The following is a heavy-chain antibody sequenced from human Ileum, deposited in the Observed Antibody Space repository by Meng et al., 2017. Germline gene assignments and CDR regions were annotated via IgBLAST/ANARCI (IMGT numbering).Heavy chain of an antibody. Sequence: GESLKISCKGSGYSFTNYWVGWVRQRPGKGLEWMGIISPNESDVRYSPSFQGQVTISADKSISTAYLHWSSLKASDIAMYYCARVKTIRDPFDYWGQGTLVTVSS. CDR1: GYSFTNYW. V-gene: IGHV5-51*06. D-gene: IGHD3-10*01. J-gene: IGHJ4*02. CDR2: ISPNESDV. CDR3: ARVKTIRDPFDY.